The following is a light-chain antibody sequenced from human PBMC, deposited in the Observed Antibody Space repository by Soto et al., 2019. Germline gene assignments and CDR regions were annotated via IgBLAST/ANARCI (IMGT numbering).Light chain of an antibody. CDR2: DAS. V-gene: IGKV3-11*01. CDR3: QQRSILLT. CDR1: QSVSSY. J-gene: IGKJ1*01. Sequence: EIVLTQSPATLSLSPGERATLSCRASQSVSSYLAWYQQKPGQAPRLLIYDASNRATGIPARFSGSGSGTDFSLTISILEPEDFAVYYCQQRSILLTFGQVTKVEIK.